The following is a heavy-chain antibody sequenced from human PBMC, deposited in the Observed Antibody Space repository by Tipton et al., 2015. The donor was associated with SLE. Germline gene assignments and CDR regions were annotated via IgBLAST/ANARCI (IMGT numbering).Heavy chain of an antibody. J-gene: IGHJ4*02. CDR3: ARASYGSGCPDY. V-gene: IGHV4-4*02. Sequence: TLSLTCAVSGGSISSDYWWTWVRQSPGKGLEWIGETHRSGTTNYNPSLKSRLSMSMDRSNNQFSLKLTSVTAADTAVYYCARASYGSGCPDYWGQGILVTVSS. CDR2: THRSGTT. CDR1: GGSISSDYW. D-gene: IGHD6-19*01.